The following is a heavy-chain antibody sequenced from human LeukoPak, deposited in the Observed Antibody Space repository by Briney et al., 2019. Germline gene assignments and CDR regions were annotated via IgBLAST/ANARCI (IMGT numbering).Heavy chain of an antibody. V-gene: IGHV4-59*11. CDR3: ARVGSRWVYFDV. J-gene: IGHJ4*01. Sequence: SETLSLTCTVSGGSISSHYWNWIRQPPGKGLEWIGYIYYSGSTNYNPSLKSRVTISLDTSMSRFSLKLRAVSAGDTAVYYCARVGSRWVYFDVWGQGTLVTVSS. CDR1: GGSISSHY. D-gene: IGHD1-26*01. CDR2: IYYSGST.